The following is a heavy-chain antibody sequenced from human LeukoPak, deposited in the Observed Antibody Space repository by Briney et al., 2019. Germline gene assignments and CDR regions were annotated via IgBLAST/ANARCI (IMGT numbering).Heavy chain of an antibody. CDR1: VDSVPSKNPA. CDR2: TYYRSKWYL. V-gene: IGHV6-1*01. CDR3: ARSMSNGGFRLDY. J-gene: IGHJ4*02. D-gene: IGHD4-11*01. Sequence: SQTLSLTCAIAVDSVPSKNPAWNWIRPSPSRGLEWLGRTYYRSKWYLDYAVSVEGRITIKPDTSKNQFSVQLNSVTTEDTAVYYCARSMSNGGFRLDYWGQGSLVTVSS.